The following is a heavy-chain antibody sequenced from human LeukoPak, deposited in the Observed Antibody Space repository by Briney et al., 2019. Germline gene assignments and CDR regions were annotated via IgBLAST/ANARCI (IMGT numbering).Heavy chain of an antibody. CDR2: ISGSGGST. V-gene: IGHV3-23*01. Sequence: PGGSLRLSCAASGFTFSSYAMSWVRQAQGKGLEWVSAISGSGGSTYYADSVKGRFTISRDNSKNTLYLQMNSLRAEDTAVYYCAKLIAAAGTFDYWGQGTLVTVSS. J-gene: IGHJ4*02. CDR1: GFTFSSYA. CDR3: AKLIAAAGTFDY. D-gene: IGHD6-13*01.